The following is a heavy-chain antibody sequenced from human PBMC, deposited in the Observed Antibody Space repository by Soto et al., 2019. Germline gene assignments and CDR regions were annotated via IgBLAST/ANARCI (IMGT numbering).Heavy chain of an antibody. CDR1: GGSISSSSYY. D-gene: IGHD3-10*01. CDR3: ARGGEASWFDP. V-gene: IGHV4-39*01. CDR2: IYYSGST. J-gene: IGHJ5*02. Sequence: QLQLQESGPGLVKPSETLSLTCTVSGGSISSSSYYWGWIRQPPGKGLEWIGSIYYSGSTYYNPSLKSRVTISVDTSKNQFSLKLSSVTAADTAVYYCARGGEASWFDPWGQGTLVTVSS.